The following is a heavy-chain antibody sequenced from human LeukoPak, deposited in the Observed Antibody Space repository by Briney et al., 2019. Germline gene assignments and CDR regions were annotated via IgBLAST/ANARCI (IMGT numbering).Heavy chain of an antibody. CDR3: ARAFRARYFDL. CDR1: GGSISSYY. CDR2: IYYSGST. D-gene: IGHD2/OR15-2a*01. Sequence: SETPSLTCTVSGGSISSYYWGWIRQPPGKGLEWIGIIYYSGSTYYNPSLKGRVTISVDTSKNQFSLKLSSVTAADTAVYYCARAFRARYFDLWGRGTLVTVSS. J-gene: IGHJ2*01. V-gene: IGHV4-39*01.